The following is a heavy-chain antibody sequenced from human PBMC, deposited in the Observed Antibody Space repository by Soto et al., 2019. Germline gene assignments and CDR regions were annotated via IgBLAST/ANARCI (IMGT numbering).Heavy chain of an antibody. J-gene: IGHJ6*03. CDR1: GDSVRNQY. V-gene: IGHV4-4*09. Sequence: SETLSLTCTVSGDSVRNQYWSWIRRPPGRGLEWIGYIYRSGGTKYNPSLKSRLTISVDTSKNQFSLKLSSVTAADTAVYYCARTLDYGHMDVWGKGTTVTVS. CDR3: ARTLDYGHMDV. D-gene: IGHD3-16*01. CDR2: IYRSGGT.